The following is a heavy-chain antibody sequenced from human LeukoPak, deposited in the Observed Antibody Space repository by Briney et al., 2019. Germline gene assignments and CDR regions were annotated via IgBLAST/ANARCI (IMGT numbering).Heavy chain of an antibody. CDR3: ATSGRGATQPFDY. V-gene: IGHV3-9*01. D-gene: IGHD1-26*01. J-gene: IGHJ4*02. CDR1: GFTFDDYA. Sequence: PEGSLRLSCAASGFTFDDYAMHWARQAPGKGLEWVSSISWNSGSIDYADSVKGRFTISRDNAKNSVYLQMNSLRAEDTALYYCATSGRGATQPFDYWGQGTLVTVSS. CDR2: ISWNSGSI.